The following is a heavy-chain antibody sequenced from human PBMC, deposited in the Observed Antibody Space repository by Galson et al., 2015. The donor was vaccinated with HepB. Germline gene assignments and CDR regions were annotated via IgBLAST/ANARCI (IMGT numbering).Heavy chain of an antibody. V-gene: IGHV3-23*01. J-gene: IGHJ4*02. CDR3: AKGRGWYTGFDS. D-gene: IGHD6-19*01. CDR1: GFIFKDYA. CDR2: ISGDTYGK. Sequence: SLRLSCAGSGFIFKDYALSWVRQAPGKGLQWVSGISGDTYGKYYTDSAKGRFTNSRDNSNNRLYLQMTSVRADDTATYYCAKGRGWYTGFDSWGQGTLVTISS.